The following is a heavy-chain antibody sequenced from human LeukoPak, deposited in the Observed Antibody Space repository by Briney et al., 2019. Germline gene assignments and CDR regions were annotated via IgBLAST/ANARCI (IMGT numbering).Heavy chain of an antibody. Sequence: GGSLRLSXAASGFTFSSYSMNWVRQAPGKGLEWVSSISSSSSYIYYADSVKGRFTISRDNAKNSLYLQMNSLRAEDTAVYYCARQKRGYYFDYWGQGTLVTVSS. CDR2: ISSSSSYI. CDR1: GFTFSSYS. CDR3: ARQKRGYYFDY. V-gene: IGHV3-21*01. J-gene: IGHJ4*02.